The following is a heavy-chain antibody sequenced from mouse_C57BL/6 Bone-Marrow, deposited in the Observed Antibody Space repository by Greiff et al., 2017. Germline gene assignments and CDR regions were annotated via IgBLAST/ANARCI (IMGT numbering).Heavy chain of an antibody. CDR3: ARDGDYPWFAY. V-gene: IGHV1-50*01. D-gene: IGHD2-13*01. J-gene: IGHJ3*01. CDR2: IDPSDNYT. Sequence: QVQLQQPGAELVKPGASVKLSCKASGYTFTSYWMQWVKQRPGQGLEWIGEIDPSDNYTNYNQKFKGKATLTVDTSSSTAYMQLSSLRSEDSAVYYCARDGDYPWFAYWGQETLVTVAA. CDR1: GYTFTSYW.